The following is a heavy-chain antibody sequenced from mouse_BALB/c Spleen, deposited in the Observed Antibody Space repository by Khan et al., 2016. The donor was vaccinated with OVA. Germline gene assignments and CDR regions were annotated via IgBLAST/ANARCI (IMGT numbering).Heavy chain of an antibody. J-gene: IGHJ3*01. D-gene: IGHD1-1*01. CDR2: IWAGGST. Sequence: QVQLQQPGPGLVAPSQSLSITCTVSGFSLTNYGVHWVRQPPREGLEWLGVIWAGGSTNYNSALMSRLSISKDNSKSQVFLKMNSLQTNDTAMYYCARPYYGSAWFAYGGQGTLGTVSA. CDR3: ARPYYGSAWFAY. CDR1: GFSLTNYG. V-gene: IGHV2-9*02.